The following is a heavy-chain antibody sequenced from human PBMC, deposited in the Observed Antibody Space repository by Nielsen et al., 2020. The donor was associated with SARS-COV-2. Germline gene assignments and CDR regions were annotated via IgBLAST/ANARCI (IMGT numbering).Heavy chain of an antibody. CDR3: ARDYYGDYLDAFGI. V-gene: IGHV4-59*01. D-gene: IGHD4-17*01. Sequence: SETLSLTCAVYGGSFSGYYWSWIRQPPGKGLEWIGYIYYSGSTNYNPPLKSRVSISIDTSKTQFSLKLSSVTAADTAVYYCARDYYGDYLDAFGIWGQGTLVTVSS. CDR1: GGSFSGYY. CDR2: IYYSGST. J-gene: IGHJ3*02.